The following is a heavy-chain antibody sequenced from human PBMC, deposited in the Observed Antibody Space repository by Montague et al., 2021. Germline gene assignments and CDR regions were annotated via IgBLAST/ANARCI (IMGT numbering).Heavy chain of an antibody. V-gene: IGHV4-34*01. D-gene: IGHD3-10*01. CDR2: INHSGDA. Sequence: SETLSLTCGVYGGPFSGYFWTWIRQPPRKGLEWVGEINHSGDANYNPSLESRVTMTVDTSKRQFSLRLTFLTAADTAIYYCARDTWFRENLSSLYYYGIDVWGQGTTVTVSS. J-gene: IGHJ6*02. CDR1: GGPFSGYF. CDR3: ARDTWFRENLSSLYYYGIDV.